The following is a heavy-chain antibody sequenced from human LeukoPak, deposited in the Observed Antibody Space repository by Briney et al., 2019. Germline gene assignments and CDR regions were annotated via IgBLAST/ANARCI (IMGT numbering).Heavy chain of an antibody. J-gene: IGHJ4*02. V-gene: IGHV1-69*13. D-gene: IGHD5-24*01. CDR1: GGTFSSYA. Sequence: SEKVSCKASGGTFSSYAISWVRQAPGQGLEWMGRIIPIFGTANYAQKFQGRVTITADESTSTAYMELSSLRSEDTAVYYCARNSAITGLFDYWGQGTLVTVSS. CDR3: ARNSAITGLFDY. CDR2: IIPIFGTA.